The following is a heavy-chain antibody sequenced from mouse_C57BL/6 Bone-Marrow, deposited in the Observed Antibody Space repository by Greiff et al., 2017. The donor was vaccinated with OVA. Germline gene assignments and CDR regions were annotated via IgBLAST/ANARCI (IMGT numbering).Heavy chain of an antibody. V-gene: IGHV1-26*01. CDR1: GYTFTDYY. CDR2: INPNYGGT. Sequence: EVQLQQSGPELVKPGASVKISCKASGYTFTDYYMNWVKQSHGKSLEWIGDINPNYGGTSYNQKFKGKATLTVDKSSSTAYMELRSLTSEDSAVYYCYRRYFDYWGQGTTLTVSS. J-gene: IGHJ2*01. CDR3: YRRYFDY.